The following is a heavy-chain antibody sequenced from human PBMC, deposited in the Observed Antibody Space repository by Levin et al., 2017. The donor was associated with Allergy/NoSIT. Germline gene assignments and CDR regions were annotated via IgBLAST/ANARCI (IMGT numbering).Heavy chain of an antibody. D-gene: IGHD2-15*01. CDR3: AREYCSGGSCYSSLDAFDI. Sequence: QTGGSLRLSCAASGFTFSSYWMSWVRQAPGKGLEWVANIKQDGSEKYYVDSVKGRFTISRDNAKNSLYLQMNSLRAEDTAVYYCAREYCSGGSCYSSLDAFDIWGQGTMVTVSS. J-gene: IGHJ3*02. V-gene: IGHV3-7*04. CDR2: IKQDGSEK. CDR1: GFTFSSYW.